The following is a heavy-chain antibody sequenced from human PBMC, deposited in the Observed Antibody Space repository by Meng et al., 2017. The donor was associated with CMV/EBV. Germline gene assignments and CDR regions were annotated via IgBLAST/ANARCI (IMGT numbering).Heavy chain of an antibody. CDR1: GFPFSSYS. D-gene: IGHD1-26*01. V-gene: IGHV3-21*01. CDR3: ARGAFIVGATRYYGMDV. J-gene: IGHJ6*02. Sequence: GESLKISCAASGFPFSSYSMNWVRQAPGKGLEWVSPISSSSSYIYYADSVKGRFTISRDNAKNSLYLQMNSLRAEDTAVYYCARGAFIVGATRYYGMDVWGQGTTVTVSS. CDR2: ISSSSSYI.